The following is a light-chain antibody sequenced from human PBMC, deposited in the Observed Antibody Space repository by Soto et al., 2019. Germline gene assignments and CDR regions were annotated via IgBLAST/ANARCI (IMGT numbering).Light chain of an antibody. J-gene: IGLJ1*01. CDR2: EVI. CDR3: CSYAGSSTFAV. Sequence: QSALTQPASVSWSPGQSITISCTGISSDVGAYYLVSWYQHHPGKAPKLMIYEVIKRPSGVSNRFSGSKSGNTASLTSSGLQAEDEADYYCCSYAGSSTFAVFGTGTKLTVL. CDR1: SSDVGAYYL. V-gene: IGLV2-23*02.